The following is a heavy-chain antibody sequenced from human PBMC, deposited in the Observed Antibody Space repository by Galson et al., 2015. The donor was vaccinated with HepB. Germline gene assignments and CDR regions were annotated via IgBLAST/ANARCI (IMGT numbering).Heavy chain of an antibody. CDR2: IYPGDSGT. D-gene: IGHD3-10*01. Sequence: QSGAEVKKPGESLRISCKGSGSSFTSYWISWVRQMPGKGLEWMGIIYPGDSGTRYSPSFQGQVTISADKSISTAYLQWSSLKASDTAMYYCARYYGSGSKYFDYWGQGTLVTVSS. V-gene: IGHV5-51*01. CDR3: ARYYGSGSKYFDY. CDR1: GSSFTSYW. J-gene: IGHJ4*02.